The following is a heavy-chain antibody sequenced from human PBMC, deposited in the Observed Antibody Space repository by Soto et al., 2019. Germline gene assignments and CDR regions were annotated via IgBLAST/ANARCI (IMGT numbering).Heavy chain of an antibody. Sequence: PGGSLRLSCAASGFTFSSYGMHWVRQAPGKGLEWVAVIWYDGSNKYYADSVKGRFTISRDNSKNTLYLQMNSLRAEDTAVYYCASNYGSGSYGNPNYYYMDVWGKGTTVTVSS. V-gene: IGHV3-33*01. D-gene: IGHD3-10*01. CDR1: GFTFSSYG. CDR2: IWYDGSNK. CDR3: ASNYGSGSYGNPNYYYMDV. J-gene: IGHJ6*03.